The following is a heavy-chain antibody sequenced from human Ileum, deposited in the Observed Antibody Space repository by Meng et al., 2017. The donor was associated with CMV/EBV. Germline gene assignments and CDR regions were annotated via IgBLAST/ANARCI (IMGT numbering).Heavy chain of an antibody. Sequence: GGSLRLSCAASGFTFSSYSMNWVRQSPGKGLEWVSSISSSSSYIYYADSVKGRFTISRDNAKNSLYLQMNSLRAEDTAVYHCARGQLYYDFWSGSPLDYWGQGTRVT. CDR2: ISSSSSYI. D-gene: IGHD3-3*01. CDR1: GFTFSSYS. J-gene: IGHJ4*02. CDR3: ARGQLYYDFWSGSPLDY. V-gene: IGHV3-21*01.